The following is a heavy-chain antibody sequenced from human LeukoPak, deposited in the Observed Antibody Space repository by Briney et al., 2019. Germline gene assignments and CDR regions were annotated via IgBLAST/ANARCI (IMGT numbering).Heavy chain of an antibody. V-gene: IGHV4-38-2*02. J-gene: IGHJ4*02. Sequence: SETLSLTCTVSGYSISSGYYWGWIRQPPGKGLEWIGSIYHSGSTYYNPSLKSRVTISADTSKNQFSLKLSSVTAADTAIYYCARVIGYYYNNSGYPFDYWGQGTLVTVSS. CDR2: IYHSGST. CDR3: ARVIGYYYNNSGYPFDY. CDR1: GYSISSGYY. D-gene: IGHD3-22*01.